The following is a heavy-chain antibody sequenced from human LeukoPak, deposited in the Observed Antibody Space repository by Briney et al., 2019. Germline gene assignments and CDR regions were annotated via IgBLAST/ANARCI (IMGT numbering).Heavy chain of an antibody. D-gene: IGHD3-22*01. CDR1: GFSFRSYW. V-gene: IGHV3-74*01. J-gene: IGHJ4*02. CDR2: INPDGTTT. CDR3: ARTDYYDGTGYYYRY. Sequence: HSGGSLRLSCAASGFSFRSYWMHWARQVPGRGLVWVSRINPDGTTTTYADSVRGRFTISRDNAKNTVYLQMNSLRADDTAVYYCARTDYYDGTGYYYRYWGQGTLVTVSS.